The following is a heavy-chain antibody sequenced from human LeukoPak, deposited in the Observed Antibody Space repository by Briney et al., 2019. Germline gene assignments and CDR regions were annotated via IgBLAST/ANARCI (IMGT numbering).Heavy chain of an antibody. CDR1: GLTFSDYA. V-gene: IGHV3-23*01. Sequence: PGGSLRRSCAASGLTFSDYAMSWFRQAPGKGLKWVSGITSGFTPHYADSVKGGFTISRDNSKNTFHLQLNSLRAEDTAVYYCAKDYSDSRVADVFFEYWGQGTLVTVSS. CDR3: AKDYSDSRVADVFFEY. D-gene: IGHD2-15*01. CDR2: ITSGFTP. J-gene: IGHJ4*02.